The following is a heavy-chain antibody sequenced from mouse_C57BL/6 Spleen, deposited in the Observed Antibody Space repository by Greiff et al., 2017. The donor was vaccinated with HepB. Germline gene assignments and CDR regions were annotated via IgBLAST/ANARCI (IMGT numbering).Heavy chain of an antibody. CDR2: INPNNGGT. V-gene: IGHV1-22*01. CDR3: ARSLGYYDYGDWFAY. CDR1: GYTFTDYN. Sequence: EVQLQQSGPELVKPGASVKMSCKASGYTFTDYNMHWVKQSHGKSLEWIGYINPNNGGTSYNQKFKGKATLTVNKSSSTAYMELRSLTSEDSAVYYCARSLGYYDYGDWFAYWGQGTLVTVSA. J-gene: IGHJ3*01. D-gene: IGHD2-4*01.